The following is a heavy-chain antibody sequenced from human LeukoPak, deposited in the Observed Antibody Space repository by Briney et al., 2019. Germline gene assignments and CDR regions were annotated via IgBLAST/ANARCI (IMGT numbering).Heavy chain of an antibody. CDR1: GCTFTSYA. Sequence: ASVKVSCKASGCTFTSYAMHWVRQAPGQRLEWMGWSNAGNGNTKYSQEFQGRVTITRDTSASTAYMELSSLRSEDTAVYYCASSSFDWLPDYYYGMDVWGQGTTVTVSS. V-gene: IGHV1-3*02. CDR2: SNAGNGNT. D-gene: IGHD3-9*01. CDR3: ASSSFDWLPDYYYGMDV. J-gene: IGHJ6*02.